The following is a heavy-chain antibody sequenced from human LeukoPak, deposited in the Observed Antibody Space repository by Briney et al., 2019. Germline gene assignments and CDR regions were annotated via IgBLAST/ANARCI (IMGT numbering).Heavy chain of an antibody. CDR1: GFTFSNAW. CDR2: IKSKTNGGTT. V-gene: IGHV3-15*01. J-gene: IGHJ4*02. D-gene: IGHD1-26*01. CDR3: TTGAGLIVGATKLFDY. Sequence: PGGSLRLSCAASGFTFSNAWMSWVRQAPGKGLEWVGRIKSKTNGGTTDYAAPVKGRFTISRDDSKNTLYLQMNSLKTEDTAVYYCTTGAGLIVGATKLFDYWGQGTLVTVSS.